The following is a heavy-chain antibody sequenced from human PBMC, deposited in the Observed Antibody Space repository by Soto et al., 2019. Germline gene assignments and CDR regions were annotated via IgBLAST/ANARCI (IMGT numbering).Heavy chain of an antibody. J-gene: IGHJ5*02. CDR2: IYYSGST. CDR3: ARERYCSGGSCRLANWFDP. D-gene: IGHD2-15*01. CDR1: GGSISSGDYY. V-gene: IGHV4-30-4*01. Sequence: PSETLSLTCTVSGGSISSGDYYWSWIRQPPGKGLEWIGYIYYSGSTYYNPSLKSRVTISVDTSKNQFSLKLSSVTAADTAVYYCARERYCSGGSCRLANWFDPWGQGTLVTVSS.